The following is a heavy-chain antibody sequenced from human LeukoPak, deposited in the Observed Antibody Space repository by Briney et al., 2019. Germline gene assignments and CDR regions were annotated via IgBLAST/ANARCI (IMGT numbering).Heavy chain of an antibody. Sequence: GGSLSLSCAASGFTVCSNYMSWVRQAPGKGLEWVSVIYSGGSTYYADSVKGRFTISRDNSKNTLYLQMNSLRAEDTAVYYCARVGDYGDYFDYWGQGTLVTVSS. CDR3: ARVGDYGDYFDY. CDR1: GFTVCSNY. D-gene: IGHD4-17*01. CDR2: IYSGGST. V-gene: IGHV3-66*01. J-gene: IGHJ4*02.